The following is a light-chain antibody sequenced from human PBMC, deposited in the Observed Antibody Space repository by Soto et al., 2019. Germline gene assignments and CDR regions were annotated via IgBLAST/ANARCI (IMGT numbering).Light chain of an antibody. CDR3: CSYAGSSSV. J-gene: IGLJ7*01. CDR2: EVT. CDR1: SSDVGSYNL. Sequence: QSALTQPASVSGSPGQSITISCTGTSSDVGSYNLVSWYQQYPGKAPKLMIYEVTKRPSGVSNRFSGSKSGNTASLTISGLHAEDEADYYCCSYAGSSSVFGGGTLLTVL. V-gene: IGLV2-23*02.